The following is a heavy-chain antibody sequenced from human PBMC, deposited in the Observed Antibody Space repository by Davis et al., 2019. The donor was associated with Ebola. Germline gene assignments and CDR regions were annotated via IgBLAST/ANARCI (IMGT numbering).Heavy chain of an antibody. V-gene: IGHV3-23*01. CDR3: ARVMTTVTTGWFDP. CDR1: GFTFSSYA. D-gene: IGHD4-17*01. Sequence: GESLKISCAASGFTFSSYAMSWVRQAPGKGLEWVSAISGSGGSTYYAHSVKGRFTISRDNSKNTLYLQMNSLRAEDTAVYYCARVMTTVTTGWFDPWGQGTLVTVSS. CDR2: ISGSGGST. J-gene: IGHJ5*02.